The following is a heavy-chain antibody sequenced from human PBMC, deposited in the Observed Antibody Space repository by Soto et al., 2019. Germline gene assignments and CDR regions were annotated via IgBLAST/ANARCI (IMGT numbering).Heavy chain of an antibody. CDR2: IRQDGSQK. CDR3: ARGGYCSSTSCSLFDF. Sequence: GGSLRLSCAASGFTFSSYWMSWVRQAAGKGLEWVANIRQDGSQKYYVDSVKGRFTISRDNAKNSLYLQMNSLRAEDTAVYYCARGGYCSSTSCSLFDFWGQGTLVTVSS. CDR1: GFTFSSYW. J-gene: IGHJ4*02. V-gene: IGHV3-7*01. D-gene: IGHD2-2*03.